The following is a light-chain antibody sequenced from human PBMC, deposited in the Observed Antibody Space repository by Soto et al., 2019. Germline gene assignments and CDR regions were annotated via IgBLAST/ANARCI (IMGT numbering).Light chain of an antibody. Sequence: QSALTQPASVSGSPGQSVTISCTGTSNDVGSYDLVSWYQQHPGKAPKLMISEVTKRPSGVSNRFSGSKSGNTASLTISGLQAEDEADYYCCSYAGSSTYILFGGGTKLTVL. CDR3: CSYAGSSTYIL. CDR2: EVT. V-gene: IGLV2-23*02. J-gene: IGLJ2*01. CDR1: SNDVGSYDL.